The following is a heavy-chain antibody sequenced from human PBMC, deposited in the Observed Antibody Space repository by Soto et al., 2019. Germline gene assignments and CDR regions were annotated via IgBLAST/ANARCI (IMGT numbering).Heavy chain of an antibody. J-gene: IGHJ4*02. CDR3: ARDYYGFWSGYYQQVGYFDY. CDR2: ISAYNGNT. V-gene: IGHV1-18*01. D-gene: IGHD3-3*01. Sequence: GASVKVSCKASGYTFTSYGISWVRQAPGQGLEWMGWISAYNGNTNYAQKLQGRVTMTTDTSTSTAYMELRSLRSDDTAVYYCARDYYGFWSGYYQQVGYFDYWGQGTLVTVSS. CDR1: GYTFTSYG.